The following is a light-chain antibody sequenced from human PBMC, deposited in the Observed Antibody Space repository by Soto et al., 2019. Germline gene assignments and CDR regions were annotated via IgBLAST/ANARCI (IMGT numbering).Light chain of an antibody. CDR1: QSVSSSY. J-gene: IGKJ4*01. CDR2: GAS. CDR3: QQNGSSPPFP. Sequence: EIVLTQSPCTLSLSPGERATLSCRASQSVSSSYLAWYQQKPGQAPRLLIYGASSRATGIPDRFSGSGSGTDFTLTISRLEPEDFAVYYWQQNGSSPPFPFGGGTKVAIK. V-gene: IGKV3-20*01.